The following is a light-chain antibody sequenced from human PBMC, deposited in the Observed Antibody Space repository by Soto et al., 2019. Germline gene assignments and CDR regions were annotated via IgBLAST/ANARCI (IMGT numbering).Light chain of an antibody. CDR2: KAS. V-gene: IGKV1-5*03. J-gene: IGKJ1*01. CDR1: QSISSW. Sequence: DIQMTQSPSTLSASVGDRVTITCRASQSISSWLAWYQQKPGKAPKLLIYKASSLESGVPSRFSGSGSGTEFTLTSSSLQPDDFATYYCQQYNSLWTCGQGTKVEIK. CDR3: QQYNSLWT.